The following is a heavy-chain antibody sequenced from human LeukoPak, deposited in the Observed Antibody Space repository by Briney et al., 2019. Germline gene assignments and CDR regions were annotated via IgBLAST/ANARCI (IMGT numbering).Heavy chain of an antibody. Sequence: GGSLRLSCAASGFTFSSYGMHWVRQAPGKGLEWVAFIRYDGSNKYYADSVKGRFTISRDNSKNTLYLQMNSLRAEDTAVYYCARVGMWFGEYHFDYWGQGTLVTVSS. CDR1: GFTFSSYG. CDR3: ARVGMWFGEYHFDY. J-gene: IGHJ4*02. D-gene: IGHD3-10*01. V-gene: IGHV3-30*02. CDR2: IRYDGSNK.